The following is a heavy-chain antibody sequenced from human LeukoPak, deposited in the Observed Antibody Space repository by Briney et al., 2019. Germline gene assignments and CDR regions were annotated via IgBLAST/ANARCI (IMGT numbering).Heavy chain of an antibody. J-gene: IGHJ5*02. Sequence: PGGSLRLSCAASGFTFSSYAMSWVRQAPGKGLEWVSAISGSGGSTYYADSVKGRFTISRDNSKNTLYLQMNSLRAEDTAVYYCAKDPKNLVGANWFDPWGQGTLVTVSS. V-gene: IGHV3-23*01. D-gene: IGHD1-26*01. CDR2: ISGSGGST. CDR1: GFTFSSYA. CDR3: AKDPKNLVGANWFDP.